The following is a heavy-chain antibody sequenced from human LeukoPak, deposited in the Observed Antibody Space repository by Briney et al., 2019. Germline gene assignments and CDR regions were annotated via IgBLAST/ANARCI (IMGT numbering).Heavy chain of an antibody. D-gene: IGHD3-9*01. J-gene: IGHJ5*02. Sequence: EASVKVSCKASGGTFSSYAISWVRQAPGQGLEWMGGIIPIFGTANYAQKFQGRVTITADKSTSTAYMELSSLRSEDTAVYYCARAGEYFDWSLSPNWFDPWGQGTLVTVSS. CDR2: IIPIFGTA. CDR3: ARAGEYFDWSLSPNWFDP. CDR1: GGTFSSYA. V-gene: IGHV1-69*06.